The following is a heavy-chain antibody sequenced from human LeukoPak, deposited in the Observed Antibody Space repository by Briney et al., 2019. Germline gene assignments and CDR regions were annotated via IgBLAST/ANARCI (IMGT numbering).Heavy chain of an antibody. Sequence: AGSLRLSCAASGFTFSSYWMHWVRQVPGKGLVWVSRINSDGSSTNYADSVKGRFTISRDNAKNTLYLQMNSLRAEDTAVYYCARVRSYYFQFAFDIWGQGTMVTVSS. J-gene: IGHJ3*02. CDR1: GFTFSSYW. D-gene: IGHD1-26*01. CDR2: INSDGSST. CDR3: ARVRSYYFQFAFDI. V-gene: IGHV3-74*01.